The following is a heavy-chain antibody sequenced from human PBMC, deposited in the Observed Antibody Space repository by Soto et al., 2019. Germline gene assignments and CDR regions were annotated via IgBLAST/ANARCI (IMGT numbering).Heavy chain of an antibody. CDR2: IWYDGSNK. CDR1: GFTFSSYG. J-gene: IGHJ6*02. CDR3: ARDRKLQQLGHYYYCMDV. Sequence: QVQLVESGGGVVQPGRSLRLSCAASGFTFSSYGMHWVRQAPGKGLEWVAVIWYDGSNKYYADSVKGRFTISRDNSKNTLSLQMNSLRAEDTAVYYCARDRKLQQLGHYYYCMDVWGQGTTVTVSS. D-gene: IGHD6-13*01. V-gene: IGHV3-33*01.